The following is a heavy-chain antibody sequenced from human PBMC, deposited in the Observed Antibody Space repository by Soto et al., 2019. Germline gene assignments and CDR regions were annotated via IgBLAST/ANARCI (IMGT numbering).Heavy chain of an antibody. J-gene: IGHJ4*02. Sequence: PSETLSLTCTVSGGSISSYPWTWIRQPAGKELEWIGRFYTTGTTTYSPSLRSRVSISVDTSKNEFSLRLSSVTAADTAVYLCARSVAVPGAHIDYWGQGTQVPVSS. V-gene: IGHV4-4*07. CDR2: FYTTGTT. CDR3: ARSVAVPGAHIDY. CDR1: GGSISSYP. D-gene: IGHD6-19*01.